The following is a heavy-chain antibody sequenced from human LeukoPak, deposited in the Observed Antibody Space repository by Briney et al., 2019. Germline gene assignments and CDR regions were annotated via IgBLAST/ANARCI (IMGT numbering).Heavy chain of an antibody. CDR1: GASMDNNNYD. D-gene: IGHD3-16*01. J-gene: IGHJ4*02. V-gene: IGHV4-39*01. CDR2: IYHAGAI. CDR3: ARHGTITFGGVVGH. Sequence: SETLSLTCTVSGASMDNNNYDWGWIRQPPGKGLEWVGSIYHAGAIYQNPSLKGRVTLSIDMSKNQFSLRLHSVTAADTAVYYCARHGTITFGGVVGHWGQGTLVTVSS.